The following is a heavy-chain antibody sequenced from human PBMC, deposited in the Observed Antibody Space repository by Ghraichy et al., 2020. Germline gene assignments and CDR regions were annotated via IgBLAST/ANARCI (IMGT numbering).Heavy chain of an antibody. CDR2: IYHSGST. CDR3: ARVLAVAGGGFDI. CDR1: GYSINSGYN. J-gene: IGHJ3*02. Sequence: SETLSLTCTVSGYSINSGYNWGWIRQPPGKGLEWIGTIYHSGSTYDNPSLKSRITKSVDTSKNQFSLRLSSVTAADTAVYYCARVLAVAGGGFDIWGQGTMVTVSS. V-gene: IGHV4-38-2*02. D-gene: IGHD6-19*01.